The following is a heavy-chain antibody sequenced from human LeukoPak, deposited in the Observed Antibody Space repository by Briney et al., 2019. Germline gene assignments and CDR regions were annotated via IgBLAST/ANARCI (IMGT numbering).Heavy chain of an antibody. CDR1: GGSISSYY. J-gene: IGHJ6*02. CDR3: ARDQKYCSGGSCYINYYYGMDV. V-gene: IGHV4-59*01. Sequence: PSETLSLTCTVSGGSISSYYWSWIRQPPGKGLEWIGYIYYSGSTNYNPSLKSRVTISVDTSKNQFSLKLSSVTAADAAVYYCARDQKYCSGGSCYINYYYGMDVWGQGTTVTVSS. D-gene: IGHD2-15*01. CDR2: IYYSGST.